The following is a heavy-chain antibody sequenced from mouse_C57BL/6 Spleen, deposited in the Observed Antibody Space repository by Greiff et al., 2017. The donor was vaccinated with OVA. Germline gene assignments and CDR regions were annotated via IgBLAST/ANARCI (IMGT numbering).Heavy chain of an antibody. Sequence: QVQLKQPGAELVKPGASVKLSCKASGYTFTSYWMHWVKQRPGRGLEWIGRIDPNSGGTKYNEKFKSKATLTVDKPSSPAYMQLSSLTSEDSAVYYCARGNPYAMDYWGQGTSVTVSS. CDR3: ARGNPYAMDY. V-gene: IGHV1-72*01. D-gene: IGHD2-1*01. J-gene: IGHJ4*01. CDR1: GYTFTSYW. CDR2: IDPNSGGT.